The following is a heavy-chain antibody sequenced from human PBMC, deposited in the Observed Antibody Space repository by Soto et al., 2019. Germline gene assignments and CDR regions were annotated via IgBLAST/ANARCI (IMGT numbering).Heavy chain of an antibody. D-gene: IGHD3-16*01. J-gene: IGHJ4*02. V-gene: IGHV4-59*01. CDR1: GGSISSYY. CDR2: IYYSGST. CDR3: ARGGWGYFDY. Sequence: QVQLQESGPGLVKPSETLSLTCTVSGGSISSYYWSWIRQPPGKGLEWIGYIYYSGSTNYNPSLTSRVTISVDTSKNQFSLKLSSVTAADTAVYYCARGGWGYFDYWGQGTLVTVSS.